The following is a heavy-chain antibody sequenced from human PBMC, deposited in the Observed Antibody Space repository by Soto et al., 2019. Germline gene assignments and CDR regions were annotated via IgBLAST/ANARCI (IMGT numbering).Heavy chain of an antibody. V-gene: IGHV1-2*02. CDR1: GYTFTGYY. Sequence: GASVKVSCKASGYTFTGYYMHWVRQAPGQGLEWMGWINPNSGGTNYAQKCQGRVTMTRDTSISTAYMELSRLRSDDTAVYCCARVARDYYYYGMDVWGQGTTVTVSS. CDR3: ARVARDYYYYGMDV. J-gene: IGHJ6*02. CDR2: INPNSGGT. D-gene: IGHD5-12*01.